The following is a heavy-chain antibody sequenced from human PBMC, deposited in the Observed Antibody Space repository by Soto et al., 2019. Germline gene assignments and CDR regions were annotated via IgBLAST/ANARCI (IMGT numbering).Heavy chain of an antibody. J-gene: IGHJ4*02. CDR2: INHSGST. CDR1: GGSFSGYY. V-gene: IGHV4-34*01. Sequence: QVQLQQWGAGLLKPSETLSLTCAVYGGSFSGYYWSWIRQPPGKGLEWIGEINHSGSTNYNPSLKSRVTISVDTSKNQFSLKLSSVTAADTAVYYCARGRIGSSLRTPNFDYWGQGTLVTVSS. D-gene: IGHD6-13*01. CDR3: ARGRIGSSLRTPNFDY.